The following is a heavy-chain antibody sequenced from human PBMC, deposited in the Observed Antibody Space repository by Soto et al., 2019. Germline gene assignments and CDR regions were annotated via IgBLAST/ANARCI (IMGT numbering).Heavy chain of an antibody. CDR2: INDDGSST. J-gene: IGHJ4*02. Sequence: PGRSLRLSCAASGFTFRSYWMHWVRQAPGEGLVWVSRINDDGSSTKYADSVEDRFTISRDNAKDTLYLQMSSLRAEDTAVYYCARNSWTYTRDFDYWGQGSLGTVSS. D-gene: IGHD1-7*01. CDR3: ARNSWTYTRDFDY. V-gene: IGHV3-74*01. CDR1: GFTFRSYW.